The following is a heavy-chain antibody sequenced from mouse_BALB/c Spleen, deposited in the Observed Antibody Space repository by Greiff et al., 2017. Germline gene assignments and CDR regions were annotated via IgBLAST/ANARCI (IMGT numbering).Heavy chain of an antibody. V-gene: IGHV14-1*02. J-gene: IGHJ2*01. CDR1: GFNIKDYY. CDR3: ARGSYYYGSSYGYFDY. D-gene: IGHD1-1*01. Sequence: VQLKQSGAELVRPGALVKLSCKASGFNIKDYYMHWVKQRPEQGLEWIGWIDPENGNTIYDPKFQGKASITADTSSNTAYLQLSSLTSEDTAVYYCARGSYYYGSSYGYFDYWGQGTTLTVSS. CDR2: IDPENGNT.